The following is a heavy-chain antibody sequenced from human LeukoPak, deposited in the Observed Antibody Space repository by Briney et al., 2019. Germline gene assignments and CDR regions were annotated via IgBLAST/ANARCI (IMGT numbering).Heavy chain of an antibody. J-gene: IGHJ3*02. CDR1: GFTVSGDY. CDR3: ARDRGGSYYGPGAFDI. CDR2: IYSGGFT. D-gene: IGHD1-26*01. Sequence: GGSLRLSCAASGFTVSGDYMSWVRQAPGKGLEWVSVIYSGGFTYYADSVKGRFTISRDNSKNTLYLQMNSLRAEDTAVYYCARDRGGSYYGPGAFDIWGQGTMVTASS. V-gene: IGHV3-53*01.